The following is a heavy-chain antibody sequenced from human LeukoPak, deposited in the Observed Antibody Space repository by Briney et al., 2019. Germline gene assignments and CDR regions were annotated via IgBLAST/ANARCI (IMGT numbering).Heavy chain of an antibody. CDR2: LNPNSGNA. CDR1: GYIFTTYD. V-gene: IGHV1-8*03. CDR3: ARRKFLGWFDP. D-gene: IGHD7-27*01. Sequence: ASVKVSCKASGYIFTTYDIGWVRQATGQGLEWMGWLNPNSGNAGYAQKFQGRVTISRSTSISTAYMELSSLRSDDTAIYYCARRKFLGWFDPWGREPWSPSPQ. J-gene: IGHJ5*02.